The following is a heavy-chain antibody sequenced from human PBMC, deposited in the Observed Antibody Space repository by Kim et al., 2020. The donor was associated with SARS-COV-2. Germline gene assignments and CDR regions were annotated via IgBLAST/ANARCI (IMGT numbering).Heavy chain of an antibody. D-gene: IGHD6-6*01. CDR3: ARDKYSSSSSFDY. J-gene: IGHJ4*02. V-gene: IGHV6-1*01. Sequence: AVSVKSRITINPDTSKNQFSLQLNSVTPEDTAVYYCARDKYSSSSSFDYWGQGTLVTVSS.